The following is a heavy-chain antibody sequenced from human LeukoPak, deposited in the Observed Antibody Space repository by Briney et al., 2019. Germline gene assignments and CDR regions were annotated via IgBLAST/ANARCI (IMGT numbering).Heavy chain of an antibody. J-gene: IGHJ4*02. CDR3: ARAPPTGYWCDY. CDR2: INYSGST. CDR1: SGSISSYY. V-gene: IGHV4-59*01. D-gene: IGHD3-9*01. Sequence: PSETLSLTCTVSSGSISSYYWSWLRQPPNKGLEWIGFINYSGSTDYNPSLKSRVTISVDTSKNHFCLKLSSVTAADTAVYYCARAPPTGYWCDYWGQGTLVTVSS.